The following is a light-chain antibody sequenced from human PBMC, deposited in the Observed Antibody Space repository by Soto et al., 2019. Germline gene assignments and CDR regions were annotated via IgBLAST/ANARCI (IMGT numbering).Light chain of an antibody. V-gene: IGLV1-40*01. Sequence: QSVLTQPPSVSGAPGQRVTISCTGSDSNIGARYHVHWYQQLPGKAPRLIIYGNSNRPSGVPDRFSGSKSGSSASLAISGLQADDEATYYCQSYDSNLSGRVFGEGTQLTGL. CDR2: GNS. CDR3: QSYDSNLSGRV. J-gene: IGLJ3*02. CDR1: DSNIGARYH.